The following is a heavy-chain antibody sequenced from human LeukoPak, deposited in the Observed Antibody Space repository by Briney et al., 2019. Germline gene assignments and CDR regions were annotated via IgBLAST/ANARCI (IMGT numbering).Heavy chain of an antibody. CDR1: GFSFSSYA. Sequence: GGSLRLSCAASGFSFSSYAMTRVRQAPGKGLEWVSTISSSGGSTSYADAVKGRFTISRDNSKNTLYLQMNSLRAEDTAVYYCAKGYYGSGFPFDYWGQGTLVTVSS. CDR3: AKGYYGSGFPFDY. J-gene: IGHJ4*02. V-gene: IGHV3-23*01. D-gene: IGHD3-10*01. CDR2: ISSSGGST.